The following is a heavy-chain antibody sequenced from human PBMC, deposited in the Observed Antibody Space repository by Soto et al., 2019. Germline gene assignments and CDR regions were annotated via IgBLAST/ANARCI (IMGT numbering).Heavy chain of an antibody. CDR1: GGTFSSYT. CDR2: IIPILGIA. D-gene: IGHD6-19*01. V-gene: IGHV1-69*02. Sequence: QVQLVQSGAEVKKPGSSVKVSCKASGGTFSSYTISWVRQAPGQGLEWMGRIIPILGIANYAQKFQGRVTITADKSMSTAYMELSSLRSEDTAVYYCALEGVIAVAGKGYWGQGTLVTVSS. J-gene: IGHJ4*02. CDR3: ALEGVIAVAGKGY.